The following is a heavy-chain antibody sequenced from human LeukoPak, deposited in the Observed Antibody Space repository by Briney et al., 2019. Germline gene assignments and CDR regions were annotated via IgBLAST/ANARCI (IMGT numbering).Heavy chain of an antibody. CDR1: GYSISSGYY. CDR3: AREREFPDNYFDH. V-gene: IGHV4-38-2*02. Sequence: SETLSLTCTVSGYSISSGYYWGWIRQPPGKGLEWIGSIYHSGSTYYNPSLKSRVTISVDTSKNQFSLKLSSVTAADTAVYYCAREREFPDNYFDHWGQGTLVTVSS. J-gene: IGHJ4*02. CDR2: IYHSGST. D-gene: IGHD3-10*01.